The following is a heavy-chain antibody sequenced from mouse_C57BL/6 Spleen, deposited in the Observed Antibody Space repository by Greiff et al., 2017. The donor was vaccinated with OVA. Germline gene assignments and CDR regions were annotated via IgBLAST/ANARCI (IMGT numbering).Heavy chain of an antibody. D-gene: IGHD1-1*01. V-gene: IGHV1-64*01. CDR2: IHPNSGST. Sequence: QVQLKQSGAELVKPGASVKLSCKASGYTFTSYWMHWVKQRPGQGLEWIGMIHPNSGSTNYNEKFKSKATLTVDKSSSTAYMQLSSLTSEDSAVYYCARGFTTVVGGAMDYWGQGTSVTVSS. J-gene: IGHJ4*01. CDR1: GYTFTSYW. CDR3: ARGFTTVVGGAMDY.